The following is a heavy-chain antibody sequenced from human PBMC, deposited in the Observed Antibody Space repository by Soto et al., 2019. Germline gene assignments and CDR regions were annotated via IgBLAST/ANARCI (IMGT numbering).Heavy chain of an antibody. Sequence: PGESLKISCTGFGYTFTTFWVSWVRQMPGRGLEWMGRIDPRDSYTNYSPSFQGHVTISVDKSISTGYLQWGSLKASDTAMYYCARLYCSSSTCDSWFDPWGQGTLVTVSS. CDR3: ARLYCSSSTCDSWFDP. CDR1: GYTFTTFW. V-gene: IGHV5-10-1*01. D-gene: IGHD2-2*01. J-gene: IGHJ5*02. CDR2: IDPRDSYT.